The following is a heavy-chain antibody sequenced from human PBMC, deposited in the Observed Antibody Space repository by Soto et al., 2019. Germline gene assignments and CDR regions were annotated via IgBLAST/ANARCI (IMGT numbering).Heavy chain of an antibody. V-gene: IGHV3-66*01. CDR2: IYSGGST. J-gene: IGHJ6*03. Sequence: LRLSCAASGFTVSSNYMSWVRQAPGKGLEWVSVIYSGGSTYYADSVKGRFTISRDNSKNTLYLQMNSLRAEDTAVYYCARALWFGELYNYYYYMDVWGKGTTVTVSS. D-gene: IGHD3-10*01. CDR1: GFTVSSNY. CDR3: ARALWFGELYNYYYYMDV.